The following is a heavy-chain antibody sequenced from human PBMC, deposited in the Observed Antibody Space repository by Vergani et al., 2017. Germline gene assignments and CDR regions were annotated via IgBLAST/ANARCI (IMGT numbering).Heavy chain of an antibody. D-gene: IGHD3-9*01. J-gene: IGHJ4*02. Sequence: VQVVQSGAEVKKSGASVKVSCKTSGYTFSNYYMHWVRQAPGQGLAWMGIINPSGGHTNYAQKFQGRVTMTRDTSTSTVYMELSSLRSEDTAIYYCARGDYGILTGYRYWGQGTLVTVSA. CDR1: GYTFSNYY. CDR3: ARGDYGILTGYRY. V-gene: IGHV1-46*03. CDR2: INPSGGHT.